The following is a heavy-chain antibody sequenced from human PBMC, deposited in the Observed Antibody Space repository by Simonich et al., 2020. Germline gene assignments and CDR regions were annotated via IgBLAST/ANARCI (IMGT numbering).Heavy chain of an antibody. V-gene: IGHV4-34*01. Sequence: QVQLQQWGAGLLKPSETLSLTCAVYGGSFSGYYWSWIRQPPGKGLEWNGEINHSGSTNHNPPLKSRVTISVDTSKNQFSLQLSSVTAADTAVYYCARPLGIVWAFDIWGQGTMVTVSS. J-gene: IGHJ3*02. CDR3: ARPLGIVWAFDI. D-gene: IGHD3-16*01. CDR2: INHSGST. CDR1: GGSFSGYY.